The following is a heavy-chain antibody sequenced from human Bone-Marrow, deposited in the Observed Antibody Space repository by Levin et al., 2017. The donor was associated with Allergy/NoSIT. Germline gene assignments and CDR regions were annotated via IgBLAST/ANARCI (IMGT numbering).Heavy chain of an antibody. V-gene: IGHV3-11*01. Sequence: PGGSLRLSCVVSGFDFRGYYMHWIRQAPGKGLEWLSYNSGSGTSQYYADSVKGRFTMSRDNVKKTVFLHLNSLRVDDTAVYYCVREVQREPSPYYFDFWGQGTLVTVSS. CDR2: NSGSGTSQ. D-gene: IGHD2-2*01. CDR3: VREVQREPSPYYFDF. J-gene: IGHJ4*02. CDR1: GFDFRGYY.